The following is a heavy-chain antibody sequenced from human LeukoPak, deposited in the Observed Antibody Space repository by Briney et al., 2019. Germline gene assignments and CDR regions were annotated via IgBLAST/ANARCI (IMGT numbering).Heavy chain of an antibody. Sequence: SGTPSLTCTLPGGSITRYYTCWVPPPPGKGLGRVWDIYLSGSTNYNPSLKSRVTISVDTSKNQFSLKLSSVTAADTAVYYCARHTEGKYSGSYYRYFDYWGQGTLVTVSS. D-gene: IGHD1-26*01. V-gene: IGHV4-59*08. CDR1: GGSITRYY. CDR2: IYLSGST. CDR3: ARHTEGKYSGSYYRYFDY. J-gene: IGHJ4*02.